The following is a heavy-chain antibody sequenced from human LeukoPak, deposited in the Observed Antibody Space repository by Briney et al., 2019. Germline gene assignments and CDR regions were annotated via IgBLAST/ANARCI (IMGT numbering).Heavy chain of an antibody. Sequence: SETLSLTCTVSGGSISSSSYYWGWIRQPPGKGLEWIGSIYYSGSTYYNPSLKSRVTISVDTSKNQFSLKLSSVTAADTAVYYCARDRDGYNLWGQGTLVTVSS. CDR1: GGSISSSSYY. CDR2: IYYSGST. D-gene: IGHD5-24*01. J-gene: IGHJ4*02. CDR3: ARDRDGYNL. V-gene: IGHV4-39*07.